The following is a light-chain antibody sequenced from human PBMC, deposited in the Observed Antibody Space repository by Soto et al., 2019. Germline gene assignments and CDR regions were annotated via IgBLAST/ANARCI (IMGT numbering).Light chain of an antibody. Sequence: EIVLTQSPGTLSLSPGERATLSCRASQSVSSSYLAWYQQKPGQAPSLLIYDASSRATGIPDRFSGSGSGADFTLTISRLEPEDFAVYYCQQYGSSPPGTFGQGTKVDIK. CDR2: DAS. CDR3: QQYGSSPPGT. J-gene: IGKJ1*01. CDR1: QSVSSSY. V-gene: IGKV3-20*01.